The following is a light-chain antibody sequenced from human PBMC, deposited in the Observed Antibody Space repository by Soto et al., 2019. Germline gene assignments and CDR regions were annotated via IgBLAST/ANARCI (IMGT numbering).Light chain of an antibody. CDR2: GAS. J-gene: IGKJ4*01. CDR3: QRYGSSIT. Sequence: EIVLTQSPGTLSLSPGERATLSCRASQSIKNNYLAWYQQKPGQAPRLLIYGASYRITGTPDRFSGSGSGTDFTLTISRLEPEDFAVYYCQRYGSSITFGGGTKVEIK. CDR1: QSIKNNY. V-gene: IGKV3-20*01.